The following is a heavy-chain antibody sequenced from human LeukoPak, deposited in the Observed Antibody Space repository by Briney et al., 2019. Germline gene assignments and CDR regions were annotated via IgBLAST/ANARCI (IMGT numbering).Heavy chain of an antibody. Sequence: SETLSLTCTVSGGSISSYYWSWIRQPPGKGLEWIGYIYYSGSTNYNPSLKSRVTISVDTSKNQFSLKLSSVTAADTAVYYCASKYSSYYYYYYGMDVWGQGTTVTVSS. CDR2: IYYSGST. D-gene: IGHD6-6*01. V-gene: IGHV4-59*08. CDR3: ASKYSSYYYYYYGMDV. CDR1: GGSISSYY. J-gene: IGHJ6*02.